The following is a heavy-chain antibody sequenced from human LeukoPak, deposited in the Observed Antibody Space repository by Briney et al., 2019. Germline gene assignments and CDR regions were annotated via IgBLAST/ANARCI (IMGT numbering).Heavy chain of an antibody. J-gene: IGHJ4*02. CDR1: GFTFSSYV. Sequence: PGGSLRLSCAASGFTFSSYVMSWVRQAPGKGLEWVANIKQDGNEEYYVDSVKGRFTISRDNAKNSLYLQMNSLRAEDTAVYYCVKYYHDSSGYSHFDYWGQGTLVTVSS. V-gene: IGHV3-7*01. D-gene: IGHD3-22*01. CDR2: IKQDGNEE. CDR3: VKYYHDSSGYSHFDY.